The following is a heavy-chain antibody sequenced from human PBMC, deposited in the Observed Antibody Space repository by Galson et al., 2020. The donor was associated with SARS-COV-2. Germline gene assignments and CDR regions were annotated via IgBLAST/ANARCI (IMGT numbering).Heavy chain of an antibody. CDR3: ARADHRCQGGGDAFDV. J-gene: IGHJ3*01. D-gene: IGHD3-16*01. V-gene: IGHV4-31*03. CDR1: GGSIINSSYY. CDR2: IYYIGST. Sequence: ASETLSLTCTVSGGSIINSSYYWTWIRHPPGKGLEWIGFIYYIGSTYYTPSLKSRVTMSVDTSKNQFSLNLNAVTAADTAVYYCARADHRCQGGGDAFDVWGRGTLVTVSS.